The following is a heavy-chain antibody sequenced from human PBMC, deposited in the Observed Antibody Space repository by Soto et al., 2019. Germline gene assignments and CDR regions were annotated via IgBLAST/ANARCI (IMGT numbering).Heavy chain of an antibody. CDR1: GFTFSSYG. CDR3: AKDPRERRWGDAFDI. V-gene: IGHV3-30*18. Sequence: QVQLVESGGGVVQPGRSLRLSCAASGFTFSSYGMHWVRQAPGKGLEWVAVISYDGSNKYYADSVTGRFTISRDNSKNALYLQMNSLRAEDTAVFYCAKDPRERRWGDAFDIWGQGTMVTVSS. J-gene: IGHJ3*02. D-gene: IGHD1-1*01. CDR2: ISYDGSNK.